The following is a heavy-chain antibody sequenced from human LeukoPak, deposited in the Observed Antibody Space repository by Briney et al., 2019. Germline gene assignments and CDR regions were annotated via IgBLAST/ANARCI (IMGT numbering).Heavy chain of an antibody. CDR1: GYLFISYY. D-gene: IGHD6-19*01. V-gene: IGHV7-4-1*02. Sequence: ASVKVSYKASGYLFISYYIHWVRQAPGQGLEWMGWINTNTGNPTYAQGFTGRFVFSLDTSVSTAYLQISSLKAEDTAVYYCARGDSSGWFVEAFDIWGQGTMVTVSS. CDR3: ARGDSSGWFVEAFDI. CDR2: INTNTGNP. J-gene: IGHJ3*02.